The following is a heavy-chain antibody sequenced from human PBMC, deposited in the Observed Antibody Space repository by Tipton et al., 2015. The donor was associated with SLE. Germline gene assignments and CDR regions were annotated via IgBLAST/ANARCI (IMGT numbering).Heavy chain of an antibody. V-gene: IGHV4-34*01. CDR2: INHSGST. Sequence: TLSLTCAVNAESLSGHYWSWIRQPPGKGLGWIAEINHSGSTNFNPSLRSRVAISVGPSRNHFSLKLGSVTVADTAVYYCARGADFSGSYYPFDSWGRGTLVTVSS. CDR3: ARGADFSGSYYPFDS. J-gene: IGHJ4*02. D-gene: IGHD1-26*01. CDR1: AESLSGHY.